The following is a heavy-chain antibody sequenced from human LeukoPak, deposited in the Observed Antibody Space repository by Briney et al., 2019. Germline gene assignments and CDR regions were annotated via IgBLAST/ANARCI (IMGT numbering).Heavy chain of an antibody. Sequence: GSLILSCAASGFTFSSYSMNWVRQAPGKGLEWVSYISSRSATIYYADSVKGRFTISRDNAKNSLYLQMNSLRAEDTAVYYCATVTYVGVGDYWGQGTLVTVSS. CDR1: GFTFSSYS. D-gene: IGHD3-3*01. CDR3: ATVTYVGVGDY. V-gene: IGHV3-48*01. CDR2: ISSRSATI. J-gene: IGHJ4*02.